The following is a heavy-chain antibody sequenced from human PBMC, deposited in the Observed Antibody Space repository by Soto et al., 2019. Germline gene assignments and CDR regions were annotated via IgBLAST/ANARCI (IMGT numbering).Heavy chain of an antibody. J-gene: IGHJ4*02. Sequence: VQLVESGGGLGKPGGSLRLSCAASGFTFSTYTMNWVRQAPWKGLEWVSSISTSPYINYVDSVKVRFTISRDNAKNSLYLQMSSLRVEDTAVYYCVRSLGGYDDYCGQGTLVTVSS. CDR3: VRSLGGYDDY. V-gene: IGHV3-21*01. CDR1: GFTFSTYT. CDR2: ISTSPYI. D-gene: IGHD5-12*01.